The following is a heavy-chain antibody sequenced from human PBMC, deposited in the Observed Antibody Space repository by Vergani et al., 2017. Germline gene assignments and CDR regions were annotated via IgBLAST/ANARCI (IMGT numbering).Heavy chain of an antibody. V-gene: IGHV1-69*02. CDR3: AKWEAVAGIFDY. CDR2: IIPILGIA. J-gene: IGHJ4*02. CDR1: GGTFSSYT. Sequence: QVQLVQSGAEVKKPGSSVKVSCKASGGTFSSYTISWVRQAPGQGLEWMGRIIPILGIANYAQKFQGRVTITADKSTSTAYMELSSLRSEDTAVYYCAKWEAVAGIFDYWGQGTLVTVSS. D-gene: IGHD6-19*01.